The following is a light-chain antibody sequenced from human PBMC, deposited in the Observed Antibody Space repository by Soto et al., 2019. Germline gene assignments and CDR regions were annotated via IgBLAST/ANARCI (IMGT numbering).Light chain of an antibody. CDR3: QQYYNTPRT. Sequence: DIVMTQSPDSLPVSLGERATINCKSSQSVLYSSNNKNYLAWFQQKSGQPPKLLIYWASTRESGVPDRFSGSGSGTDYTLTISSLQAEDVAVYYCQQYYNTPRTFGQRTKVEI. CDR2: WAS. V-gene: IGKV4-1*01. CDR1: QSVLYSSNNKNY. J-gene: IGKJ1*01.